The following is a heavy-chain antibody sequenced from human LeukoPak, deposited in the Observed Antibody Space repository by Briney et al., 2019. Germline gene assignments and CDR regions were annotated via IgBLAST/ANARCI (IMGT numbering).Heavy chain of an antibody. CDR3: ARALTYGSGNHQPEY. Sequence: PGGSLRLSCAASGFTFSSYGMHWVRQAPGKGLEWVAVIWYDGSNKYYADSVKGRFTISRDNSKNTLYLQVNTLRAEDTAVYSCARALTYGSGNHQPEYWGQGTLVTVSS. J-gene: IGHJ4*02. CDR2: IWYDGSNK. CDR1: GFTFSSYG. V-gene: IGHV3-33*01. D-gene: IGHD3-10*01.